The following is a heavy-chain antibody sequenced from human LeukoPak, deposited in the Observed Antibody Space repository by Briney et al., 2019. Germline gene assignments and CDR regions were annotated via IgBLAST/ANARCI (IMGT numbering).Heavy chain of an antibody. CDR3: ARDMQGDGYNSFDY. Sequence: SVKVSCKASGGTFSIYAISWVRQAPGQGLEWMGGIIPIFGTANYAQKFQGRVTITADESTSTAYMELSSLRSEDTAVYYCARDMQGDGYNSFDYWGQGTLVTVSP. V-gene: IGHV1-69*13. J-gene: IGHJ4*02. CDR1: GGTFSIYA. CDR2: IIPIFGTA. D-gene: IGHD5-24*01.